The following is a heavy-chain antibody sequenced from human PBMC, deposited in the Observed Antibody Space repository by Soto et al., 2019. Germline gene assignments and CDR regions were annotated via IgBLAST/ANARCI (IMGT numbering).Heavy chain of an antibody. J-gene: IGHJ6*02. CDR2: MNPNSGNT. D-gene: IGHD2-15*01. Sequence: ASVKVSCKASGYTFTSYDINWVRQATGQGLEWMGWMNPNSGNTGYAQKFQGRVTMTRNTSISTAYMELSSLRSEDTAVYYCARGVAELLKDFYYYYGMDVWGQGTTVTVS. V-gene: IGHV1-8*01. CDR3: ARGVAELLKDFYYYYGMDV. CDR1: GYTFTSYD.